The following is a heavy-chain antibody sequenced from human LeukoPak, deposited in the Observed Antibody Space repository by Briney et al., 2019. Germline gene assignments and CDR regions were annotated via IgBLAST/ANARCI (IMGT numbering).Heavy chain of an antibody. CDR1: GGSFSGYY. J-gene: IGHJ4*02. V-gene: IGHV4-34*01. Sequence: PSETLSLTCAVYGGSFSGYYWSWIRQPPGKGLEWIGEINHSGSTNYNPSLKSRVTISVDTSKNQFSLKLSSVTAADTAVYYCARGNYVWGSYRYTAYGYWGQGTLVTVSS. CDR2: INHSGST. CDR3: ARGNYVWGSYRYTAYGY. D-gene: IGHD3-16*02.